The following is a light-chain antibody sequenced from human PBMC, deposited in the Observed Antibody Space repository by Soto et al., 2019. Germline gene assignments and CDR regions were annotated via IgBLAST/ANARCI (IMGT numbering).Light chain of an antibody. CDR1: TSNIGSNT. CDR2: SNN. CDR3: AAWDDSLNGWV. Sequence: QSVLTQPPSASGTPGQRVTIAWSGSTSNIGSNTVNWYHQLPGTAPKLLIYSNNQRPSGVPDRFYGSKSGTSASLASSGLQSEDEADYYCAAWDDSLNGWVFGGGTQLTVL. J-gene: IGLJ3*02. V-gene: IGLV1-44*01.